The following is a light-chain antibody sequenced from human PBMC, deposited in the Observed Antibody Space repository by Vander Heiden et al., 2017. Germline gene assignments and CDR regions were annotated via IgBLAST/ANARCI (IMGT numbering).Light chain of an antibody. V-gene: IGKV1-16*02. CDR3: QQYHSYPRT. J-gene: IGKJ1*01. CDR1: QAIRNH. CDR2: AAS. Sequence: DLPITLSPSSFSSSVPLILILPCRASQAIRNHLAWFQQRPGKAPKSLIYAASTLQSGVPSKFSASGSGTDFTLTISSLQPEDFASYFCQQYHSYPRTFGQGTKVDIK.